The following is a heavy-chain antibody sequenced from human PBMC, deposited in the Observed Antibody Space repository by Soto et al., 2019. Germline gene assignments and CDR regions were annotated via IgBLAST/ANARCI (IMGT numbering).Heavy chain of an antibody. D-gene: IGHD2-15*01. CDR2: INHSGST. V-gene: IGHV4-34*01. J-gene: IGHJ5*02. Sequence: PSETLSLTCAVYGGSFSGYYWSWIRQPPGKWLEWIGEINHSGSTNYNPSLKSRVTISVDTSKNQFSLKLTSVTAADTAVYYCATAVHCSGGSCYPPFNWFDPWGQGXLVTVSS. CDR1: GGSFSGYY. CDR3: ATAVHCSGGSCYPPFNWFDP.